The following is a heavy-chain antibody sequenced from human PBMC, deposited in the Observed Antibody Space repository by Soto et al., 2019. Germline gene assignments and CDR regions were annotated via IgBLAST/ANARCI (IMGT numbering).Heavy chain of an antibody. CDR2: ISGSGDRT. J-gene: IGHJ3*01. CDR1: GSTFSSYA. V-gene: IGHV3-23*01. CDR3: ARELGYCSGGSCYMDGAFDF. Sequence: EVQLWESGGGLVQPGGSLRLSCAASGSTFSSYAMSWVRQAPGKGLEWVSVISGSGDRTYYAGSVKGRFTISRDNSKNTLYVQMNSLRAEDTAVYYCARELGYCSGGSCYMDGAFDFWGQGTMVTVSS. D-gene: IGHD2-15*01.